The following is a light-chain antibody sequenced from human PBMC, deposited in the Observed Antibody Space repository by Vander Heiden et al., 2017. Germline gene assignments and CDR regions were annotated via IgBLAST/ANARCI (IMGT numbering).Light chain of an antibody. CDR1: SSDVGGYNY. CDR3: CSYAGSYTYV. V-gene: IGLV2-11*01. J-gene: IGLJ1*01. Sequence: HSALTQPRSVSGSPGQSVTISCTGTSSDVGGYNYVSWYQQHPGKAPKLMIYDVRKRPSGVPDRFSGSKSGNTASLTISGLQAEDEADYYCCSYAGSYTYVFGTGTKVTVL. CDR2: DVR.